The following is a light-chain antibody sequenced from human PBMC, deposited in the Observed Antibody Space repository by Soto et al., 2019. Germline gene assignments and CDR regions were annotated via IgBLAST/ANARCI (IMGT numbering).Light chain of an antibody. J-gene: IGLJ1*01. CDR2: DVS. CDR1: DSDVGGYNY. CDR3: SSYTAYRTYV. V-gene: IGLV2-14*01. Sequence: QSVLTQPASVSVAPGQSVTVSCTGADSDVGGYNYVSWYQQYPGKAPQLMIYDVSGRPSGVSDRFSGSKSGNTASLTISGLQAEDEADYYCSSYTAYRTYVFGTGTKVTVL.